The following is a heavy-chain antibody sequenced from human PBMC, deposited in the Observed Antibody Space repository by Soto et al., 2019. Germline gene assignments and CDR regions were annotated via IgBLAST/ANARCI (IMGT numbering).Heavy chain of an antibody. J-gene: IGHJ6*02. CDR2: IIPIFGTA. CDR3: ATGYSYGYDSYYYYGMDV. CDR1: GGTFSSYA. Sequence: QVQLVQSGAEVKKPGSSVKVSCKASGGTFSSYAISWVRQAPGQGLEWMGGIIPIFGTANYAQKFQGRVTNTADESTSTAYMELSSLRSEDTAVYYCATGYSYGYDSYYYYGMDVWGQGTTVTVSS. V-gene: IGHV1-69*01. D-gene: IGHD5-18*01.